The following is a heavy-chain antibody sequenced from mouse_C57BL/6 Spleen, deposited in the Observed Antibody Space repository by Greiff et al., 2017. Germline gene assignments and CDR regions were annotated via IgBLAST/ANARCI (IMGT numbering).Heavy chain of an antibody. CDR2: IDPSDSYT. J-gene: IGHJ1*03. CDR3: ARYGYASYWYFDV. CDR1: GYTFTSYW. D-gene: IGHD2-2*01. V-gene: IGHV1-69*01. Sequence: VQLQQPGAELVMPGASVKLSCKASGYTFTSYWMHWVKQRPGQGLEWIGEIDPSDSYTKYNQKFKGKSTLTVDKSSSTAYMQLSSLTSEDSAVYYCARYGYASYWYFDVWGTGTTVTVSS.